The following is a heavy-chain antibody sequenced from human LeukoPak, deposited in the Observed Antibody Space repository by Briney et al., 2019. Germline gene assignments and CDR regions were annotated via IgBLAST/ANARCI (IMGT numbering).Heavy chain of an antibody. J-gene: IGHJ4*02. D-gene: IGHD3-10*01. V-gene: IGHV4-34*01. CDR1: GWSFRGFY. Sequence: SETRSLTCAVYGWSFRGFYWNWIRQPPGKGLEWIGEIDHSGSTNYNPSLKSRVTVSVDRANNRFSLKLSSVTAADTAFYYCARGRKGGSALWGQGTLVTVSS. CDR3: ARGRKGGSAL. CDR2: IDHSGST.